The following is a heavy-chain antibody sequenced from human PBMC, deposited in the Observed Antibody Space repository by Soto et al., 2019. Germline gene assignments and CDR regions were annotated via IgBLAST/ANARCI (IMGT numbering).Heavy chain of an antibody. V-gene: IGHV4-30-4*01. CDR3: ARLDLDSGTLYYFDY. D-gene: IGHD1-1*01. J-gene: IGHJ4*02. CDR1: GGSISSGDYY. CDR2: IYYSGST. Sequence: SETLSLTCTVSGGSISSGDYYWSWIRQPPGKGLEWIGYIYYSGSTYYNPSLKSRVTISVDTSKNQFSLKLSSVTAADTAVYYCARLDLDSGTLYYFDYWGQGTLVTVSS.